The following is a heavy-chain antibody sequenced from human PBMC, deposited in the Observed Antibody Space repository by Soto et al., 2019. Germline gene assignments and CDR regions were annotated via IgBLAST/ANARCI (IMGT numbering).Heavy chain of an antibody. D-gene: IGHD2-2*01. CDR2: ISGSGGDT. CDR1: GFPFSIYA. V-gene: IGHV3-23*01. J-gene: IGHJ3*01. Sequence: GGSLRLSCAASGFPFSIYAMSLVRQSPGKGLEWVSAISGSGGDTYYADSVQGRFTISRDNSKNTLYLQMSSLRAEDTAVYYCAKHYCGSSTTFVDAFDFWGQGTMVTVSS. CDR3: AKHYCGSSTTFVDAFDF.